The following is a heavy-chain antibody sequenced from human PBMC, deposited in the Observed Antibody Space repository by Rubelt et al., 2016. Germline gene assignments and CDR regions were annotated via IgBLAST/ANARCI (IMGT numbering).Heavy chain of an antibody. CDR1: GASISSYY. CDR2: FYHTGST. Sequence: QVQLQESGPGLVKPSETLSLTCSVSGASISSYYWSWIRQPPGKGLEWIASFYHTGSTTYNPSPKNRVTMSVDTSKNKFPLKGGSVTAADTAVYYCAREVPVDGTAFDPWGQGTLVTVSS. CDR3: AREVPVDGTAFDP. D-gene: IGHD6-19*01. V-gene: IGHV4-59*01. J-gene: IGHJ5*02.